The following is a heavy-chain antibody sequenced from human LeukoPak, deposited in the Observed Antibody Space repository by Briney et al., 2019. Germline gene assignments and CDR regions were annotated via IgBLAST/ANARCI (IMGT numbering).Heavy chain of an antibody. J-gene: IGHJ4*02. D-gene: IGHD1-1*01. CDR3: ATETGPYYFDY. CDR2: IWYDGSNK. CDR1: GSTFSSYG. V-gene: IGHV3-33*01. Sequence: GRSLRLSCAASGSTFSSYGMHWVRQAPGNGLEWVAVIWYDGSNKYYADSVKGRFTISRDNSKNTLYLQMNSLRAEDTAVYYCATETGPYYFDYWGQGTLVTVSS.